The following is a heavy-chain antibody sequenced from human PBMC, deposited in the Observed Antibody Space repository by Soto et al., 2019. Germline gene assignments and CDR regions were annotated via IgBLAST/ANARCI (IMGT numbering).Heavy chain of an antibody. CDR3: ARSLRNDIFDY. D-gene: IGHD3-22*01. CDR2: IYYSGST. V-gene: IGHV4-61*01. Sequence: SETLSLTCTVSGGSVTSGSYYWSWIRQPPGKGLEWIGYIYYSGSTIYNPSLKSRVSISVDTSKSQFSLELSSVTAADTAVYYCARSLRNDIFDYWGQGTLVTVSS. J-gene: IGHJ4*02. CDR1: GGSVTSGSYY.